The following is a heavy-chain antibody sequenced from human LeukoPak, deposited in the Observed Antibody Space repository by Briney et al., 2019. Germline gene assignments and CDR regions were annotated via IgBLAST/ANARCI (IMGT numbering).Heavy chain of an antibody. CDR2: IWYDGSDK. CDR3: AGSSGYYYTPLDY. CDR1: GFTFSNYG. D-gene: IGHD3-22*01. J-gene: IGHJ4*02. Sequence: GGSLRLSCAASGFTFSNYGMHWVRQAPGKGLEWVAIIWYDGSDKYYADSVKGRFTISRDNSKNTLYLQMNSLRAEDTAVYYCAGSSGYYYTPLDYWGQGTLVTVSS. V-gene: IGHV3-33*01.